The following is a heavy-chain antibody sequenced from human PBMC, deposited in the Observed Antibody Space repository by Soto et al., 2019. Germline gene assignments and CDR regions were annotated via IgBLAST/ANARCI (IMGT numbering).Heavy chain of an antibody. D-gene: IGHD6-19*01. CDR3: ASNGYSSGWYDAFDL. J-gene: IGHJ3*01. CDR1: GFTFSSYS. V-gene: IGHV3-21*01. Sequence: EVQLAESGGGLVKPGGSLRLSCAASGFTFSSYSMNWVRQAPGKGLEWVSSISSSSSYIYYADSVKGRFTISRDNAKNSLYLQMNSLRAEDTGVYYWASNGYSSGWYDAFDLWGQGTMVTVSS. CDR2: ISSSSSYI.